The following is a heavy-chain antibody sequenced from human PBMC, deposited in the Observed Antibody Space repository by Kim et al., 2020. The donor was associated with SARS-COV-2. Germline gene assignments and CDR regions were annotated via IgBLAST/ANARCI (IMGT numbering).Heavy chain of an antibody. J-gene: IGHJ4*02. CDR1: GYSFTSYW. CDR2: IYPGDSDT. V-gene: IGHV5-51*01. CDR3: ARFTQYFDWSLVGYYFDY. Sequence: GESLKISCKGSGYSFTSYWIGWVRQMPGKGLEWMGIIYPGDSDTRYSPSFQGQVTISADKSISTAYLQWSSLKASDTAMYYCARFTQYFDWSLVGYYFDYWGQGTLVTVSS. D-gene: IGHD3-9*01.